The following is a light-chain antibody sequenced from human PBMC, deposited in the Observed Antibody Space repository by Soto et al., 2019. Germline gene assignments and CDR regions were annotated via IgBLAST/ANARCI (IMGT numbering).Light chain of an antibody. V-gene: IGKV3-11*01. J-gene: IGKJ1*01. CDR1: QSVSSY. Sequence: EIVLTQSPATLSLSPGERATLSCRASQSVSSYLAWCQQKPGQAPRLLIYDASNRATGIPGRFSGSGSGTDFTLTISSLEPEDFAVYYFQQHSKRPWTYGQGTNVDIK. CDR3: QQHSKRPWT. CDR2: DAS.